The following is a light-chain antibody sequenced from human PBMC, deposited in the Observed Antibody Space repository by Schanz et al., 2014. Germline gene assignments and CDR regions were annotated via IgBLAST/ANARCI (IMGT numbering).Light chain of an antibody. Sequence: EIVMTQSPGALSLSPGERATLSCRASQSVSSIYLAWYQQKPGQAPRLLIYHASNRATAIPARFTGSGSGTDFTLTISSLQPEDFATYYCQHHRTFGQGTKVEIK. CDR3: QHHRT. J-gene: IGKJ1*01. CDR1: QSVSSIY. CDR2: HAS. V-gene: IGKV3-20*01.